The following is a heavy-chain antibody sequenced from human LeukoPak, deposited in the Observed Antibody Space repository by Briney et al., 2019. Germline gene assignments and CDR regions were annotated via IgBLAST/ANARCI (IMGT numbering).Heavy chain of an antibody. CDR3: ARDRSRGLYYDSSGYFSPFDAFDI. J-gene: IGHJ3*02. CDR1: GDSVSSNSAA. D-gene: IGHD3-22*01. V-gene: IGHV6-1*01. Sequence: SQTLSLTCAISGDSVSSNSAAWNWIRQSPSRGLEWLGRTYYRSKWYNDYAVSVKSRITINPDTSKNQFSLQLNSVTPEDTAVYYCARDRSRGLYYDSSGYFSPFDAFDIWGQGTMVTVSS. CDR2: TYYRSKWYN.